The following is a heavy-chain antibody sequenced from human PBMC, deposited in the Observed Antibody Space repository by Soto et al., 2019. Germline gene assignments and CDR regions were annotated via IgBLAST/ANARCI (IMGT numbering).Heavy chain of an antibody. V-gene: IGHV3-74*01. D-gene: IGHD7-27*01. CDR1: GFTISGHW. J-gene: IGHJ5*02. CDR2: INSEGSST. CDR3: ARSHTGAYGCFAP. Sequence: EVQLVESGGGLVQPGGSLRLSCAASGFTISGHWMHWVRQVPGKGLVWVSRINSEGSSTSYADSVKGRFIISRDNAKNALLLQMNSLRAEDAAVYYCARSHTGAYGCFAPWGQGPLVTVSP.